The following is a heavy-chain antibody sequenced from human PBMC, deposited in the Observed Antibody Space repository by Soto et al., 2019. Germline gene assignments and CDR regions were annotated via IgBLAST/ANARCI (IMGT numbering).Heavy chain of an antibody. CDR1: GFSRSTSGGG. CDR2: IYWDDDK. Sequence: QITVNESGPTLVKATQSLTLTCTFSGFSRSTSGGGVGCIRQPPGKALAWLAVIYWDDDKSYSPSLKSRLTITKDTSKNQVALTRTHMDPVDTATYFCAHTKVTHCLGPQFDFWCQGTLVTVSS. CDR3: AHTKVTHCLGPQFDF. V-gene: IGHV2-5*02. D-gene: IGHD1-26*01. J-gene: IGHJ4*02.